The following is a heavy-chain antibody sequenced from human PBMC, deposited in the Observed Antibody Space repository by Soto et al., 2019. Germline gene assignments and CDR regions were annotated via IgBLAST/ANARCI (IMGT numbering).Heavy chain of an antibody. CDR3: ARVYSGSYSDY. Sequence: SETLSLTYAVSGGSIRSNNWWSWVRQPPGKGLEWIGEIFHSGSTHYNPSLKTRVTISVDKSKNQFSLKLSSVTAADTAVYYWARVYSGSYSDYWGRGTLVTVSS. CDR2: IFHSGST. J-gene: IGHJ4*02. CDR1: GGSIRSNNW. V-gene: IGHV4-4*02. D-gene: IGHD1-26*01.